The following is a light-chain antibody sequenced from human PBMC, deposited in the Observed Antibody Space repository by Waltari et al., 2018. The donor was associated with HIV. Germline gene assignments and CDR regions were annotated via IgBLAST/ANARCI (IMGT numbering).Light chain of an antibody. CDR3: QSADSSGSPYVV. V-gene: IGLV3-25*03. CDR2: KDS. J-gene: IGLJ2*01. CDR1: ALPKQY. Sequence: SYELTQPTSVSVSPGQTARITCSGDALPKQYTYLYQQKPGQAPVLVIYKDSERPSGIPERFSGSNSGTTVTLTISGVQAEDEADYYCQSADSSGSPYVVFGGGTKLTVL.